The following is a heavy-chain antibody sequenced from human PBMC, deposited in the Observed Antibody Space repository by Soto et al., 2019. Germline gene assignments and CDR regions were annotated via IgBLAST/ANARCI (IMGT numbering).Heavy chain of an antibody. V-gene: IGHV4-39*01. CDR2: IYYSGST. J-gene: IGHJ6*02. D-gene: IGHD4-17*01. CDR3: ASDYGGTTAYYYYGMDV. CDR1: GGSISSSSHY. Sequence: SETLSLTCTVSGGSISSSSHYWGWIRQPPGKGLEWIGSIYYSGSTYYNPSLKSRVTISVDTSKNQFSLKLSSVTAADTAVYYCASDYGGTTAYYYYGMDVWGQGTTVTVSS.